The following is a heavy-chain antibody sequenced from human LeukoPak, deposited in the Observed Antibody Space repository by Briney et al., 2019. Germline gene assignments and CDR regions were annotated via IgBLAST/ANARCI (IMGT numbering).Heavy chain of an antibody. CDR1: GFTFSSYA. CDR3: AKLGGSGFYTYYFDS. J-gene: IGHJ4*02. V-gene: IGHV3-23*01. Sequence: PGGSLRLSCAASGFTFSSYAMTWVRQAPGKGLEWVSTISGSGASTYYADSVRGRFTISRDNSKNTLYLQMNSLRAEDTAVYYCAKLGGSGFYTYYFDSWGQGTLVSVSS. CDR2: ISGSGAST. D-gene: IGHD3-22*01.